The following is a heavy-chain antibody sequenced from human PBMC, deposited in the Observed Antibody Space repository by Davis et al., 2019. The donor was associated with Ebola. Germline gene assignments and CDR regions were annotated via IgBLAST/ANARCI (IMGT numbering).Heavy chain of an antibody. CDR1: GGTFSSYA. CDR3: ARDGTTTVVTPFDY. J-gene: IGHJ4*02. D-gene: IGHD4-23*01. Sequence: AASVKVSCKASGGTFSSYAISWVRQAPGQGLEWMGGIIPIFGTANYAQKFQGRVTMTRDTSTSTVYMELSSLRSEDTAVYYCARDGTTTVVTPFDYWGQGTLVTVSS. CDR2: IIPIFGTA. V-gene: IGHV1-69*05.